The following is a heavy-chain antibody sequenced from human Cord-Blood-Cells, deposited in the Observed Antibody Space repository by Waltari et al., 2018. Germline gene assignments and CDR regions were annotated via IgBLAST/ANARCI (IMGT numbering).Heavy chain of an antibody. J-gene: IGHJ3*02. Sequence: EVQLLESGGGLVQPGGSLRLSCEASGVTFSTCAMSWGGQAPGKGLEWVSAISRSGGSTYYADSVKVRFTISRDNSKNTLYLQMNSLRAEDTAVYYCAKATRIREAFDIWGQGTMVTVSS. CDR2: ISRSGGST. CDR3: AKATRIREAFDI. CDR1: GVTFSTCA. D-gene: IGHD3-22*01. V-gene: IGHV3-23*01.